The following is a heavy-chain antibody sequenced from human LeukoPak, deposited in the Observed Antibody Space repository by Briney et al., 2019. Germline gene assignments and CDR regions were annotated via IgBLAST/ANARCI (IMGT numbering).Heavy chain of an antibody. D-gene: IGHD3-3*01. Sequence: PSGTLSLTCGVSGGSINSSNWWSWVRQSPGKGLEWIGEIYHSGSTNYNPSLKSRVTISVDTSKNQFSLKLSSVTAADTAVYYCARDFAQILGAFDIWGQGTMVTVSS. CDR2: IYHSGST. J-gene: IGHJ3*02. V-gene: IGHV4-4*02. CDR3: ARDFAQILGAFDI. CDR1: GGSINSSNW.